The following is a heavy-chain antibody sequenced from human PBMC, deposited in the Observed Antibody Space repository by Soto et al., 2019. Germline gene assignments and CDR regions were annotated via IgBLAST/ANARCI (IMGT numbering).Heavy chain of an antibody. D-gene: IGHD6-19*01. J-gene: IGHJ6*02. CDR1: GCSISSYY. V-gene: IGHV4-59*07. CDR3: ARFSGSYYYAMDV. CDR2: IYYSGST. Sequence: ADTLSRTCTFNGCSISSYYWNWIRHPPGKGLEWIGYIYYSGSTYYNPSLKCRVTISVDTSKNQFSLKLKSVTAADTALYYCARFSGSYYYAMDVWGQGSTVT.